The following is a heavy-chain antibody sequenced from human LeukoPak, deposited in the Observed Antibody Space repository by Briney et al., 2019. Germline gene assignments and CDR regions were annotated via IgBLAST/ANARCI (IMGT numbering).Heavy chain of an antibody. D-gene: IGHD6-19*01. J-gene: IGHJ4*02. Sequence: PGGSLRLSCEVSGFPFTIHWMHWIRQPPGKGLVWVSRINNDGSRIGYADSVKGRLTISRDNAKNTLYLQMNSLRAEDTAVYYCTRGMYSSAWSIDYWGQGSLVTVSS. CDR3: TRGMYSSAWSIDY. V-gene: IGHV3-74*01. CDR2: INNDGSRI. CDR1: GFPFTIHW.